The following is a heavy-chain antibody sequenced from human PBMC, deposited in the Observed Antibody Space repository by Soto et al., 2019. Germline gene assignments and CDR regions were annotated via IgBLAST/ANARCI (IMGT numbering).Heavy chain of an antibody. CDR2: IWYDGSIK. V-gene: IGHV3-33*08. J-gene: IGHJ4*02. CDR1: GFTFSRYG. Sequence: PGVSLRVSCVTSGFTFSRYGRHWVRQAPGKGLEWLAVIWYDGSIKYYADSVKGRFTISRDDSKNTLYLQMDSLRVEDSAIYYCPRAFSPGVAGRLFDFWGLGTPVTVSS. CDR3: PRAFSPGVAGRLFDF. D-gene: IGHD6-19*01.